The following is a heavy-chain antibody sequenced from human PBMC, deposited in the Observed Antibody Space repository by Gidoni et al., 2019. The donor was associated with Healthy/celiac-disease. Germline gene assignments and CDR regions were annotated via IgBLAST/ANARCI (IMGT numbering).Heavy chain of an antibody. CDR3: ARHITMFGVASYGASFDY. V-gene: IGHV3-53*01. D-gene: IGHD3-3*01. J-gene: IGHJ4*02. CDR2: IYSGGST. Sequence: LSLSCAASGFTVSINYMSWVRQAPGKGLEWVAVIYSGGSTYYADSGKGRFTISRDNSKNTLYLQMNSLRAEDTAVYYCARHITMFGVASYGASFDYWGQGTLVTVSS. CDR1: GFTVSINY.